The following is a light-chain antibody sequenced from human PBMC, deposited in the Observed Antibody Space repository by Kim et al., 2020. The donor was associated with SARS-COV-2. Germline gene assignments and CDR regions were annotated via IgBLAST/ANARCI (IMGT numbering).Light chain of an antibody. CDR3: QAWGSSTAV. J-gene: IGLJ3*02. CDR2: QDN. CDR1: KMRDKY. Sequence: GAPGQTASITCSGDKMRDKYASWYQQKPGQSPVLVIYQDNKRPSGVPERFSGSNSGNTATLTISGTQAMDEADYFCQAWGSSTAVFGGGTQLTVL. V-gene: IGLV3-1*01.